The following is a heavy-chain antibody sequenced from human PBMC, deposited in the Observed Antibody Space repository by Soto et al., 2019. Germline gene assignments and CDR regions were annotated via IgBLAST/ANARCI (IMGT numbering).Heavy chain of an antibody. Sequence: EVQLVESGGGLVQPGGSLRLSCSASGFTFSSYAMHWVRQAPGKGLEYVSAVSSKGGSTYYSDSVKGRFTISRDNSKNTLYLQMSSLRAEDTAVYYCVKGEVEWGATSSAYWGQGTLVTVSS. CDR2: VSSKGGST. J-gene: IGHJ4*02. CDR1: GFTFSSYA. CDR3: VKGEVEWGATSSAY. D-gene: IGHD1-26*01. V-gene: IGHV3-64D*06.